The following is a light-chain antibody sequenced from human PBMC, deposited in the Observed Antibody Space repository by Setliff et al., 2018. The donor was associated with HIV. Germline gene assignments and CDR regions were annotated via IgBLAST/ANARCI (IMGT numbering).Light chain of an antibody. CDR3: QVWDSSSDRPYV. CDR2: YDS. CDR1: NIGSKS. V-gene: IGLV3-21*04. Sequence: SYELPQPPSVSVAPGKTARITCGGNNIGSKSVHWYQQKPGQAPVPVIYYDSDRPSGIPERFSGSNSGNTATLTISRVEAGDEADYYCQVWDSSSDRPYVFGTGTKVTVL. J-gene: IGLJ1*01.